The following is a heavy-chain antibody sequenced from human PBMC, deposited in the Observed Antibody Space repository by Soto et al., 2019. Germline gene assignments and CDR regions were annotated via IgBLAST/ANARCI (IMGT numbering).Heavy chain of an antibody. CDR3: ARVGDSSGYYSFDY. D-gene: IGHD3-22*01. CDR2: IYTSGST. V-gene: IGHV4-4*07. Sequence: QVQLQESGPGLVKPSETLSLTCTVSGGSISSYYWSWIRQPAGKGLEWIGRIYTSGSTNYNPSLKSRVTMSVDTSKNQFSLKLSSVTAADTAVYYCARVGDSSGYYSFDYWGKGTLVTVSS. J-gene: IGHJ4*02. CDR1: GGSISSYY.